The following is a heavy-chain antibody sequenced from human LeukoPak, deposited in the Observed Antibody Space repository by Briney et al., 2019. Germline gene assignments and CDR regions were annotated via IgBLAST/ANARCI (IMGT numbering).Heavy chain of an antibody. V-gene: IGHV3-23*01. CDR1: GFTFNTYA. CDR2: ISGSGAAT. J-gene: IGHJ4*02. CDR3: ARXVGPIMFDY. D-gene: IGHD1-26*01. Sequence: GGSLRLSCAASGFTFNTYAMAWVRQAPGKGLEWVSTISGSGAATHYADSVKGRFTISRDNSKNTVSFQMNSLRAEDTAIYYCARXVGPIMFDYWGQGTLVTVSS.